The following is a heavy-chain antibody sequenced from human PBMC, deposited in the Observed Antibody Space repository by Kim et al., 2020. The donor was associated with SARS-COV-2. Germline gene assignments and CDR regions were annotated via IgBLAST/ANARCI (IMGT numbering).Heavy chain of an antibody. CDR2: SKSDGSVT. CDR1: GFTLTNYG. Sequence: GGSLRLSCEASGFTLTNYGRNWGRLGPEKGQVWVSRSKSDGSVTHYAESVKGRFTISRDNAKNTLFLQLNSLGVEDTAIYYCARGSFQQGFDPWGQGTLVTVSS. J-gene: IGHJ5*02. D-gene: IGHD6-13*01. V-gene: IGHV3-74*01. CDR3: ARGSFQQGFDP.